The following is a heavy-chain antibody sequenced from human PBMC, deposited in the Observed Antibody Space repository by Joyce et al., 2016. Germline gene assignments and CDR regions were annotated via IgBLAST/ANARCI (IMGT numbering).Heavy chain of an antibody. CDR2: ISPGDSDT. D-gene: IGHD1-14*01. Sequence: EVQLVQSGPEVKKSGESLKISCKGSGYRFSSCWIGWVRQMSGKGLEWMGIISPGDSDTKYSPSFQGQVSFSVDKSTNTAYLQWSSLKASDTAMYYCARHQKPDLGDIWGQGTLVIVSS. CDR1: GYRFSSCW. CDR3: ARHQKPDLGDI. J-gene: IGHJ4*02. V-gene: IGHV5-51*01.